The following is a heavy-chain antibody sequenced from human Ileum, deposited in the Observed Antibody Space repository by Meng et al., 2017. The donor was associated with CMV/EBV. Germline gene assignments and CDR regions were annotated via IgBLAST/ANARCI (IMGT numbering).Heavy chain of an antibody. V-gene: IGHV3-30*04. D-gene: IGHD3-10*01. CDR1: GFTFSSYA. J-gene: IGHJ4*02. Sequence: SCAASGFTFSSYAMHWARQAPGKGLEWVATISLDGSNKYYADSVKGRFTISRDNSKNTLYLQMNSQKTEDTAVYYCARGDYYGSGSYHDYWGQGTLVTVSS. CDR3: ARGDYYGSGSYHDY. CDR2: ISLDGSNK.